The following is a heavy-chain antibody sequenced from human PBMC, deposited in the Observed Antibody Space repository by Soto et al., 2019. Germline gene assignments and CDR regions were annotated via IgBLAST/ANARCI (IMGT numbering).Heavy chain of an antibody. CDR1: GFTFSSYW. D-gene: IGHD3-22*01. J-gene: IGHJ6*02. Sequence: PGGSLRLSCAASGFTFSSYWMSWGRQAPGKGLEWVANIKQDGSEKYYVDSVKGRFTISRDNAKNSLYLQMNSLRAEDTAVYYCARFYYDSSGYLPSPYYYYYGMDVWGQGTTVTVSS. CDR3: ARFYYDSSGYLPSPYYYYYGMDV. V-gene: IGHV3-7*04. CDR2: IKQDGSEK.